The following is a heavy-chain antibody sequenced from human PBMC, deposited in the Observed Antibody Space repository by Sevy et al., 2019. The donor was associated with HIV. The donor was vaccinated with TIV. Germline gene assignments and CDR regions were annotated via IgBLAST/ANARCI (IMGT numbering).Heavy chain of an antibody. CDR1: GFTFSSYS. Sequence: GGSLRLSCAASGFTFSSYSMNWVRQAPGMGLEWVSSISISSNHIYYADSVKGRFTISRDNAKNSLYLQMNSLRAEDTAVYYCARAPEENYDHITGSFDYWGQGTLVTVSS. J-gene: IGHJ4*02. D-gene: IGHD3-16*01. CDR2: ISISSNHI. CDR3: ARAPEENYDHITGSFDY. V-gene: IGHV3-21*01.